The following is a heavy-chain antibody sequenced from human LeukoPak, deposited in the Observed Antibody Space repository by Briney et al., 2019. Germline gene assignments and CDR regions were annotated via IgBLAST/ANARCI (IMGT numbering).Heavy chain of an antibody. J-gene: IGHJ4*02. CDR1: GGSFSGYY. D-gene: IGHD6-13*01. V-gene: IGHV4-34*01. Sequence: SETLSLTCAVYGGSFSGYYWSWIRQPPGKGLEWIGEINHSGSTNYNPSLKSRATLSVDTSKNQLSLRLSSLTAADTAVYYCARWSSSWYSFDYWGQGALVTVSS. CDR3: ARWSSSWYSFDY. CDR2: INHSGST.